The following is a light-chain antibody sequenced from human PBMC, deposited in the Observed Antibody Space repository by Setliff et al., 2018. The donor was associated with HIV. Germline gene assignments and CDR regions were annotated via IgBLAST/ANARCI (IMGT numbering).Light chain of an antibody. Sequence: VLTQPRSVSGSPGQSVTISCTGTSSDVGSYNYVSWYQQHPGKAPKLMIYDVTKRPSGVPDRFSGSKSGNTASLTISGLQAEDEADYYCCSYAGSYTPVIFGGGTK. J-gene: IGLJ2*01. V-gene: IGLV2-11*01. CDR3: CSYAGSYTPVI. CDR2: DVT. CDR1: SSDVGSYNY.